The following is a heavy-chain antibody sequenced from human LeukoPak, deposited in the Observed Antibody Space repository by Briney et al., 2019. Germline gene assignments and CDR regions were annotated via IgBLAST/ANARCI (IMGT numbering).Heavy chain of an antibody. CDR1: AFSLNTYN. CDR2: ISYTGTYI. J-gene: IGHJ6*03. CDR3: ASSNSYCSSTSCYRGAYYYYYMDV. V-gene: IGHV3-21*01. D-gene: IGHD2-2*01. Sequence: PGGSLRLSCAASAFSLNTYNMNWVRQAPGKGLEWVSSISYTGTYIYYADSVKGRFTISRDNAQNSLYLQMNSLRAEDTAVYYCASSNSYCSSTSCYRGAYYYYYMDVWGKGTTVTVSS.